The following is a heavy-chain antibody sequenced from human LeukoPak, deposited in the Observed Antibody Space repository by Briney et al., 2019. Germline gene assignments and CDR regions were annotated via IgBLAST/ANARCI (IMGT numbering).Heavy chain of an antibody. V-gene: IGHV4-30-2*01. CDR3: ARKLPKSGGSTWYYFDY. Sequence: SETLSLTCAVSGGPISSGGYSWSWIRQPPGKGLEWIGYIYHSGSTYYNPSLKSRVTISVDRSKNQFSLKLSSVTAADTAVYYCARKLPKSGGSTWYYFDYWGQGTLVTVSS. CDR2: IYHSGST. D-gene: IGHD6-13*01. J-gene: IGHJ4*02. CDR1: GGPISSGGYS.